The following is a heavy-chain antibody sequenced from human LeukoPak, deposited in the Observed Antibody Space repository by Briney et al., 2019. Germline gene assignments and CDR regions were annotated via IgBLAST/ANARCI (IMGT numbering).Heavy chain of an antibody. CDR3: AREQLEHCSSSGCYGVFDY. D-gene: IGHD2-2*01. CDR1: GFSFSTYT. CDR2: ISYNGGNK. V-gene: IGHV3-30-3*01. J-gene: IGHJ4*02. Sequence: PGTSLRLSCAAFGFSFSTYTFHGVRQAPGKGLEWVAIISYNGGNKFYVDSVKGRFTISRDDSKNTFYLQMNSLRTDDTAVYYCAREQLEHCSSSGCYGVFDYWGQGALVTVSS.